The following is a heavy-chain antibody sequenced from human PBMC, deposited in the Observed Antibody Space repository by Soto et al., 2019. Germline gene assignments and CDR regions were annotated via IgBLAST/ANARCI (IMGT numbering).Heavy chain of an antibody. Sequence: GGSLRLSCAASGFTFSSYAMIWVRQAPGKGLEWVSAISGSGGSTYYADSVKGRFTISRDNSKNTLYLQMNSLRAKDTAVYYCAKAGDFYSGSYDYYGMDVWGQGTTVTVSS. CDR2: ISGSGGST. D-gene: IGHD1-26*01. CDR1: GFTFSSYA. CDR3: AKAGDFYSGSYDYYGMDV. J-gene: IGHJ6*02. V-gene: IGHV3-23*01.